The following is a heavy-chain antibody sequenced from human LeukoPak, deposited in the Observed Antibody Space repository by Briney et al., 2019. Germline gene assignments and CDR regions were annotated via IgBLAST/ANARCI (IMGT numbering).Heavy chain of an antibody. Sequence: GGSLRLSCAASGFTFSDYIMNWVRQAPGKGLEWVSYISSSSNYIYYADSVKGRFTISRDNSKNTLYLQMNSLRAEDTAVYYCAKDIEEWLVKGGGCFDYWGQGTLVTVSS. CDR2: ISSSSNYI. D-gene: IGHD6-19*01. CDR1: GFTFSDYI. J-gene: IGHJ4*02. CDR3: AKDIEEWLVKGGGCFDY. V-gene: IGHV3-21*01.